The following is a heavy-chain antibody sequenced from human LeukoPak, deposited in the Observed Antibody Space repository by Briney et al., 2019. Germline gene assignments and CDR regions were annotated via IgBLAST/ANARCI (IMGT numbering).Heavy chain of an antibody. D-gene: IGHD1-26*01. V-gene: IGHV1-2*02. CDR3: ARDSPRAATIDY. CDR1: GYTFTGCY. CDR2: INPNSGGT. J-gene: IGHJ4*02. Sequence: ASVKVSCKASGYTFTGCYMHWVRQAPGQGLEWMGWINPNSGGTNYAQKFQGRVTMTRDTSISTAYMELSRMRSDDTDVYYCARDSPRAATIDYWGQGTLVTVSS.